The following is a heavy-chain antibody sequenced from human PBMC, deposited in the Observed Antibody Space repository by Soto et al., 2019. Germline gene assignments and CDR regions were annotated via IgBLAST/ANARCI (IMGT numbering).Heavy chain of an antibody. V-gene: IGHV3-30*01. CDR3: ARTNGVYSYGYYFDY. D-gene: IGHD5-18*01. CDR2: ISYDGSNK. CDR1: GFTFSSYA. Sequence: RLSCAASGFTFSSYAMHWVRQAPGKGLEWVAVISYDGSNKYYADSVKGRFTISRDNSKNTLYLQMNSLRAEDTAVYYCARTNGVYSYGYYFDYWGQGTLVTVSS. J-gene: IGHJ4*02.